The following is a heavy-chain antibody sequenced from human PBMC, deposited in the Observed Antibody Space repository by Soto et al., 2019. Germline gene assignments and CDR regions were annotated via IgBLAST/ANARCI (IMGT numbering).Heavy chain of an antibody. CDR1: GFTFSSYG. Sequence: QVQLVESGGGVVQPGRSLRLSCAASGFTFSSYGMHWVRQAPGKGLEWVAVIWYDGSNKYYADSVKGRFTISRDNSKNTLYLQVNSLRAEDTAVYYCARDGEAVAGTFNWFDPWGQGTLVTVSS. D-gene: IGHD6-19*01. CDR2: IWYDGSNK. CDR3: ARDGEAVAGTFNWFDP. J-gene: IGHJ5*02. V-gene: IGHV3-33*01.